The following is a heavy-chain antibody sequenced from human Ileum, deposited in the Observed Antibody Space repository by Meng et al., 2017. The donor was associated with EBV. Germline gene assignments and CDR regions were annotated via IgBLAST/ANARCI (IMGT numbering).Heavy chain of an antibody. Sequence: QVQLQPSGPGLLKPSQTLSLTCAISGDSVSCISGAWNWIRQSPSRGLEWLGRTYYRSKWNTDYAVSVSSRITISPDTSKNQFSLQLNSVTPEDTAVYYCARGSYYFDSWGQGTLVTVSS. CDR3: ARGSYYFDS. J-gene: IGHJ4*02. V-gene: IGHV6-1*01. CDR1: GDSVSCISGA. D-gene: IGHD1-26*01. CDR2: TYYRSKWNT.